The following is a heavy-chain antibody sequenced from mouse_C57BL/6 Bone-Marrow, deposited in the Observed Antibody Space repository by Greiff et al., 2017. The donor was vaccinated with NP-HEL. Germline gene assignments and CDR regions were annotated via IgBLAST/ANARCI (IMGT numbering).Heavy chain of an antibody. J-gene: IGHJ3*01. V-gene: IGHV1-61*01. D-gene: IGHD3-2*02. CDR1: GYTFTSYW. Sequence: QVQLQQPGAELVRPGSSVKLSCKASGYTFTSYWMDWVKQRPGQGLEWIGNIYPSDSETHYNQKFKDKATLTVDKSSSTAYMQLSSLTSEDSAVYYCARRAAQAPAWFAYWGQGTLVTVSA. CDR2: IYPSDSET. CDR3: ARRAAQAPAWFAY.